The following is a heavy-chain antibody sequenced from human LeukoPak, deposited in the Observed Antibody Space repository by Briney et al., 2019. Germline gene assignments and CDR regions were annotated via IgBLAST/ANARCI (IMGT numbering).Heavy chain of an antibody. Sequence: PSETLSLTCSVSGDSIRSYYWSWIRQPPGKGLEWIGYMHYSGSSNYNPSLKSRVTVSIDTSKDQFSLRLNSVTAADTAVYYRARIRLRQQLVFDFWGQGTRVTVSS. V-gene: IGHV4-59*01. CDR1: GDSIRSYY. D-gene: IGHD6-13*01. CDR2: MHYSGSS. CDR3: ARIRLRQQLVFDF. J-gene: IGHJ4*02.